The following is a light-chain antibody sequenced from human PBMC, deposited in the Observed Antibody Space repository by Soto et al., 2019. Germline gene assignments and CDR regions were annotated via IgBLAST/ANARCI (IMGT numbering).Light chain of an antibody. Sequence: VLTQSPAPLSLSPGETASLSCRASQDINTYLGWYQQKPGRPPKLLIYDASSRASGIPDRFSGSGSGTDFTLTISRLEPEDFAVYYCQQRCGSPITFGQGTRLEIK. J-gene: IGKJ5*01. CDR1: QDINTY. V-gene: IGKV3D-11*01. CDR3: QQRCGSPIT. CDR2: DAS.